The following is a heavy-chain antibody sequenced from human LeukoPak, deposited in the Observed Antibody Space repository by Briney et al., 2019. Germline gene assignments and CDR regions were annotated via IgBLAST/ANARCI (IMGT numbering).Heavy chain of an antibody. CDR3: ARDVLTPYYYGMDV. CDR2: IYYSGST. J-gene: IGHJ6*02. V-gene: IGHV4-30-4*01. CDR1: GGSISSGDYY. D-gene: IGHD3-10*01. Sequence: PSETLSLTCTVSGGSISSGDYYWSWIRQPPGKGLEWIGYIYYSGSTYYNPSLKSRVTISVDTSKSQFSLKLSSVTAADTAVYYCARDVLTPYYYGMDVWGQGTTVTVSS.